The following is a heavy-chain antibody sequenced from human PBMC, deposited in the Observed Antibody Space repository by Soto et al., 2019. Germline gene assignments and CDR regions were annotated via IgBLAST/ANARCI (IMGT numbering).Heavy chain of an antibody. Sequence: PGGSLRLSCAASGLIFSDYHMDWVRRAPGKGLEWVGRIRRKANSYTTEYAASVKGRFTISRDDSKNSLYLQMNSLKSEDTAVYYCAMLGGWSGGSSGMDVWGQGTTVTVSS. CDR1: GLIFSDYH. V-gene: IGHV3-72*01. CDR2: IRRKANSYTT. CDR3: AMLGGWSGGSSGMDV. D-gene: IGHD6-19*01. J-gene: IGHJ6*02.